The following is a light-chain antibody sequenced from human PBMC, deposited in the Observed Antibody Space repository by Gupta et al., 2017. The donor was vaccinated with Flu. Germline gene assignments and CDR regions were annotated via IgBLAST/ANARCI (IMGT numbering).Light chain of an antibody. J-gene: IGKJ4*01. V-gene: IGKV1-39*01. CDR1: QSFSSY. CDR2: AAS. CDR3: QQTYSTSPIT. Sequence: DIQMTQSPASLSASVGDRVTITCRASQSFSSYLNWFRQRPGRAPEPLIYAASKLHSGVPSRFSGSGSGTQFTLTISSLQPEDFATYYCQQTYSTSPITFGGGTRVEIK.